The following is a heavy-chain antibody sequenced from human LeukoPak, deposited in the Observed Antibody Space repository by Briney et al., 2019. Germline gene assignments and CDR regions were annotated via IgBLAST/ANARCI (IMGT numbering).Heavy chain of an antibody. CDR1: GGSISSGSYY. CDR2: IYTSGST. CDR3: ARGPTTVTRAFDY. J-gene: IGHJ4*02. D-gene: IGHD4-17*01. V-gene: IGHV4-61*02. Sequence: SETLSLTCTVSGGSISSGSYYWSWIRQPAGKGLEWIGRIYTSGSTNYNPSLKSRVTISVDTSKNQFSLKLSSVTAADTAVYYCARGPTTVTRAFDYWGQGTLVTVSS.